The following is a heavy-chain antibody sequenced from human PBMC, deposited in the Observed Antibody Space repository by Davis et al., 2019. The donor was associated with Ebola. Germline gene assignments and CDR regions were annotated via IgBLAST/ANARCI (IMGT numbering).Heavy chain of an antibody. Sequence: ASVKVSCKASGYTFTGYYMHWVRQAPGQGLEWMGWINPNSGGTNYAQKFQGRVTMTRDTSTSTVYMELSSLRSEDTAVYYCARGRGHHESSGGDYWGQGTLVTVSS. V-gene: IGHV1-2*02. J-gene: IGHJ4*02. CDR2: INPNSGGT. CDR1: GYTFTGYY. CDR3: ARGRGHHESSGGDY. D-gene: IGHD3-22*01.